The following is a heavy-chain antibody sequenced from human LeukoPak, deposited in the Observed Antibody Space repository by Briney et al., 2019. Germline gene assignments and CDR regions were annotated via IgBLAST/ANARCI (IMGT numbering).Heavy chain of an antibody. D-gene: IGHD3-9*01. V-gene: IGHV3-33*06. J-gene: IGHJ4*02. CDR1: GFTFSSYG. Sequence: GGSLRLSCAASGFTFSSYGMHWVRQAPGKGLEWVAVIWYDGSNKYYADSVKGRFTISRDNSKNTLYLQMNSLRAEDTAVYYCAKSPALYYDILTGYEDYWGQGTLVTVSS. CDR2: IWYDGSNK. CDR3: AKSPALYYDILTGYEDY.